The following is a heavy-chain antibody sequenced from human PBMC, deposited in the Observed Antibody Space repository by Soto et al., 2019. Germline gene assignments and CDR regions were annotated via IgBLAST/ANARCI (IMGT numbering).Heavy chain of an antibody. CDR2: IYYSGST. Sequence: LSLTCSVSGGSINSSSYFWGWVRQPPGKGLEWIGSIYYSGSTYYNPSLRSRVTISVDTSKNQFSLKLSSVTAADTAVFYCARHYSSGSRNWFDPWGQGTLVTVS. J-gene: IGHJ5*02. D-gene: IGHD6-19*01. CDR3: ARHYSSGSRNWFDP. CDR1: GGSINSSSYF. V-gene: IGHV4-39*01.